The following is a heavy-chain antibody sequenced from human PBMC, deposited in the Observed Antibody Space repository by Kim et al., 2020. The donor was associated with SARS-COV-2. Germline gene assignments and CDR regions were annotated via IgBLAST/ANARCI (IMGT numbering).Heavy chain of an antibody. Sequence: AKKFQGRVTMTRDTSTSTVYMELSSLRSEDTAVYYCARDPSGYDALHFDYWGQGTLVTVSS. V-gene: IGHV1-46*01. D-gene: IGHD5-12*01. CDR3: ARDPSGYDALHFDY. J-gene: IGHJ4*02.